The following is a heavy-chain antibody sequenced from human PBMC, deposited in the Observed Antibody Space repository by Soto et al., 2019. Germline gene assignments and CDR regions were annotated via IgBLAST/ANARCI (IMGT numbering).Heavy chain of an antibody. CDR1: GFTFSSYS. D-gene: IGHD4-17*01. CDR3: ARDRGWEYGDSPKNWFDP. CDR2: ISSSSSTI. Sequence: EVQLVESGGGLVQPGGSLRLSCAASGFTFSSYSMNWVRQAPGKGLEWVSYISSSSSTIYYADSVKGRFTISRDNAKNSLYLQMNSLRDEDTAVYYCARDRGWEYGDSPKNWFDPWGQGTLVTVSS. V-gene: IGHV3-48*02. J-gene: IGHJ5*02.